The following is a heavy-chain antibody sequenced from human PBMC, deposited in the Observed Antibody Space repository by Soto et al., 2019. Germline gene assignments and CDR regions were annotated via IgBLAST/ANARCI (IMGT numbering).Heavy chain of an antibody. CDR1: GFVFSSYA. CDR3: ARALVVVTEYFDH. J-gene: IGHJ4*02. V-gene: IGHV3-7*03. D-gene: IGHD3-22*01. Sequence: PGESLKISCAASGFVFSSYAMHWVRQAPGKGLEWVANIKQDGSETHYVDSVKGRFTISRDNAKSSLYLQMNSLRAEDTAVYYCARALVVVTEYFDHWGQGILVTVSS. CDR2: IKQDGSET.